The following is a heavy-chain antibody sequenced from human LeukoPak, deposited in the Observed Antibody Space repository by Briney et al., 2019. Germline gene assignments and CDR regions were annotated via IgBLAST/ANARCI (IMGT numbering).Heavy chain of an antibody. D-gene: IGHD2-15*01. CDR3: AYSYSVGGDYYYGMDV. CDR1: GYTFTSYG. CDR2: ISAYNGNT. V-gene: IGHV1-18*01. J-gene: IGHJ6*02. Sequence: ASVKVSCKAPGYTFTSYGISWVRRAPGQGLEWMGWISAYNGNTNYAQKLQGRVTMTTDTSTSTAYMELRSLRSDDTAVYYCAYSYSVGGDYYYGMDVWGQGTTVTVSS.